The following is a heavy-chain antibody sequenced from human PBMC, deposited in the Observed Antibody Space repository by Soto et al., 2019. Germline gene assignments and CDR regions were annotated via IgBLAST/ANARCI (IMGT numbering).Heavy chain of an antibody. J-gene: IGHJ6*02. CDR1: GFTFSDYY. CDR2: ISSSGSTI. D-gene: IGHD6-19*01. Sequence: GGSLRLSCAASGFTFSDYYMSWIRQAPGKGLEWVSYISSSGSTIYYADSVKGRFTISRDNAKNSLYLQMNSLRAEDTAVYYCARPQGCGWPNCDYYGMDVWGQGTTVTVSS. CDR3: ARPQGCGWPNCDYYGMDV. V-gene: IGHV3-11*01.